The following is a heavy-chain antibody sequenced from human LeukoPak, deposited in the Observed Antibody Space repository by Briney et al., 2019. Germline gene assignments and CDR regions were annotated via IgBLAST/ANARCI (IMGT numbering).Heavy chain of an antibody. Sequence: RAGGSLRLSCAASGFTFSSYAMSWVRQAPGKGLEWVSAISGSGGSTYYADSVKGRFTVSRDNSKNTLYLQMNSLRAEDTAVYYCAKIPRRSSWYGYYWGQGTMVTVSS. CDR1: GFTFSSYA. V-gene: IGHV3-23*01. J-gene: IGHJ3*01. CDR2: ISGSGGST. CDR3: AKIPRRSSWYGYY. D-gene: IGHD6-13*01.